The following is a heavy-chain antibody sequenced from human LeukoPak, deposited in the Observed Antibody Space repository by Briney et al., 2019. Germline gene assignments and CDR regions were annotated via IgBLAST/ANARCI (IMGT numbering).Heavy chain of an antibody. Sequence: SETLSLTCAVSGGSISTYYWSWIRQPAGKGLEWIGRVYTTGSTNYSPSLKNRLTMSTDTSKNQISLKLTSVSAADTAVYYCARLKWFGELGGWFDPWGQGTLVTVSS. CDR1: GGSISTYY. V-gene: IGHV4-4*07. CDR2: VYTTGST. J-gene: IGHJ5*02. CDR3: ARLKWFGELGGWFDP. D-gene: IGHD3-10*01.